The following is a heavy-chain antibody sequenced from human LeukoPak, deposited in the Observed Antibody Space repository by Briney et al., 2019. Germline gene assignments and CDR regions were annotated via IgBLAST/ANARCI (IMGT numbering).Heavy chain of an antibody. D-gene: IGHD6-19*01. CDR1: GFTFSSYS. J-gene: IGHJ4*02. CDR2: ISSSSSTI. Sequence: GGSLRLSCAASGFTFSSYSMNWVRQAPGKGLEWVSYISSSSSTIYYADSVKGRFTISRDNSKNTLYLQMNSLRAEDTAVYYCAKAPRGSGWYFDYWGQGTLVTVSS. CDR3: AKAPRGSGWYFDY. V-gene: IGHV3-48*01.